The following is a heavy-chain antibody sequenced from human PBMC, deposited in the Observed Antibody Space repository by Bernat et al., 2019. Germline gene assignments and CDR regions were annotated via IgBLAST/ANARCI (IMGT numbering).Heavy chain of an antibody. J-gene: IGHJ6*02. CDR3: ARAHKRYDGMDV. Sequence: LQLQESGPGLVKPSETLSLTCTVSGGSISSSSYYWGWIRQPPGKGLEWVSVIYSGGSTYYADSVKGRFTISRDNSKNTLYLQMNSLRAEDTAVYYCARAHKRYDGMDVWGQGTTVTVSS. V-gene: IGHV3-53*01. CDR2: IYSGGST. CDR1: GGSISSSSYY. D-gene: IGHD1-1*01.